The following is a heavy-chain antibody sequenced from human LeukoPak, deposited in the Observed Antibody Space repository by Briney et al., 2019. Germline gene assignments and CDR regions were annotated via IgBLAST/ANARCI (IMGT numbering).Heavy chain of an antibody. CDR3: ARDPGYCSSTSCYTRLGY. V-gene: IGHV1-69*04. D-gene: IGHD2-2*02. Sequence: AASVKVSCKASGGTFSSYTISWVRQAPGQGLEWMGRIIPILGIANCAQKFQGRVTITADKSTSTAYMELSSLRSEDTAVYYCARDPGYCSSTSCYTRLGYWGQGTLVTVSS. CDR1: GGTFSSYT. J-gene: IGHJ4*02. CDR2: IIPILGIA.